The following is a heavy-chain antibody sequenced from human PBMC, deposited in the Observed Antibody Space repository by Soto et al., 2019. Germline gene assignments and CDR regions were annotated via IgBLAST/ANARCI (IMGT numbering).Heavy chain of an antibody. V-gene: IGHV4-39*01. Sequence: SETLSLSCTVSGGPIRSDHYYWGWIRQPPGKGLEWIGSVYYSGSTYYDPSLKSRVTISVDTSKNQFSLKLTSVTAADTAVYYCARLVPKTLYYYYAMDVWGQGTKVTGSS. CDR2: VYYSGST. CDR1: GGPIRSDHYY. CDR3: ARLVPKTLYYYYAMDV. J-gene: IGHJ6*02. D-gene: IGHD1-26*01.